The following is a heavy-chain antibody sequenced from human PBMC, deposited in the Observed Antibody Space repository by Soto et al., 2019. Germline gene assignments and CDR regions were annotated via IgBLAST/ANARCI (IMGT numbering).Heavy chain of an antibody. CDR1: GYTFYSYD. Sequence: QVQLVQSGPEVKKPGASVKVSCKTSGYTFYSYDITWVRQAPGQGLEWMGTTSVYNGDSNVAQNLQDRVTMTIDKSTATAYMDLKNLTSDDTAVYYCARARATVTTERALGYWGQGTLVTVSS. V-gene: IGHV1-18*01. CDR3: ARARATVTTERALGY. D-gene: IGHD4-17*01. CDR2: TSVYNGDS. J-gene: IGHJ4*02.